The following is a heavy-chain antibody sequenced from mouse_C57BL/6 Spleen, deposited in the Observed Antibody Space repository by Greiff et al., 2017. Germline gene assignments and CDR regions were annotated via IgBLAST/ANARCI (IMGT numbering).Heavy chain of an antibody. Sequence: EVQLQQSGAELVRPGASVKLSCTASGFNIKDYDMHWVKQRPEQGLEWIGRIDPEDGDTEYAPKFQGKATMTAYTSSNTAYLHLSRRTSEDTAFYYCTTWAVTTNYAMDYWGQGTSVTVSS. D-gene: IGHD2-2*01. CDR2: IDPEDGDT. J-gene: IGHJ4*01. CDR1: GFNIKDYD. CDR3: TTWAVTTNYAMDY. V-gene: IGHV14-1*01.